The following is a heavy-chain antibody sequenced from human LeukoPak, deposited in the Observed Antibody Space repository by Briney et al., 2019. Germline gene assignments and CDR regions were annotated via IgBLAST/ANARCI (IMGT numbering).Heavy chain of an antibody. CDR3: ARDRGSGVDY. CDR2: IYYSGST. CDR1: GGSISSYY. D-gene: IGHD6-19*01. V-gene: IGHV4-59*01. J-gene: IGHJ4*02. Sequence: SETVSLTCTDSGGSISSYYWSWIRQPPGKGLEWIGYIYYSGSTNYNPSLKSRVTISVDTSKNQFSLKLSSVTAADTAVYYCARDRGSGVDYWGQGTLVTVSS.